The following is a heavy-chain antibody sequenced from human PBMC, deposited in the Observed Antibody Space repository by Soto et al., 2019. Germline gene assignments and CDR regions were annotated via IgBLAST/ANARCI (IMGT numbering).Heavy chain of an antibody. D-gene: IGHD5-12*01. CDR3: AKGSIVATITGYFDY. V-gene: IGHV3-23*01. J-gene: IGHJ4*02. Sequence: EVQLLESGGGLVQPGGSLRLSCAGYGFTFRSFALIWVRQAPGKGLEWVSVISGSGGNSYYADSVKGRFTISRDNSKNTLHLQMNSLRAEDTAVYYCAKGSIVATITGYFDYWGQGTLVTVSS. CDR2: ISGSGGNS. CDR1: GFTFRSFA.